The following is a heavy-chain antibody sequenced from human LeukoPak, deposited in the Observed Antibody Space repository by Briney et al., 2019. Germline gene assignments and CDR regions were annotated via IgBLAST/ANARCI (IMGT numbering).Heavy chain of an antibody. D-gene: IGHD5-18*01. CDR2: ISYDGSNK. Sequence: PGGSLRLSCAASGFTFSSYAMHWVRQAPGKGLEWVAVISYDGSNKYYADSVKGRFTISRDNSKNTLYLQMNSLRTEDTAVYYCARGDQYSHDGGDYWGQGTLVTVSS. CDR3: ARGDQYSHDGGDY. CDR1: GFTFSSYA. V-gene: IGHV3-30-3*01. J-gene: IGHJ4*02.